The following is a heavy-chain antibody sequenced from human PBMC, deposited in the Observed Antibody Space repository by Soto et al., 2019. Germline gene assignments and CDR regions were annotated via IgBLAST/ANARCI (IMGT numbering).Heavy chain of an antibody. J-gene: IGHJ4*02. CDR3: ASRSPALDY. V-gene: IGHV3-33*01. Sequence: QVQLVESGGDVVQPGRSLRLSCAASGFTFSSYGMHWVRQAPGKGLEWVAVIWYDGSKKYYADFVKGRFTISRDNSKNTLYLQMNCLRAEDTAVYYCASRSPALDYWGQGTLVTVSA. CDR1: GFTFSSYG. D-gene: IGHD2-2*01. CDR2: IWYDGSKK.